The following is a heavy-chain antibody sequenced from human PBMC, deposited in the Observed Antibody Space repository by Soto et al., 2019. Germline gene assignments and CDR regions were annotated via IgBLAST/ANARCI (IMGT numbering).Heavy chain of an antibody. J-gene: IGHJ4*02. V-gene: IGHV1-69*13. CDR2: IIPIFGKA. Sequence: SVKVSCKASGYTFTSYGISWVRQAPGQGLEWMGGIIPIFGKANYAQKFQGRVTITADESTSTAYMELSSLRSEDTAVYYCARGDPLDYWGQGTLVTVSS. CDR1: GYTFTSYG. CDR3: ARGDPLDY. D-gene: IGHD2-21*02.